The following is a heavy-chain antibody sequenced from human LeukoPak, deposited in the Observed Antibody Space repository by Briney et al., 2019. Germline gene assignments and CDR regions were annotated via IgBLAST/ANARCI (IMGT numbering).Heavy chain of an antibody. CDR1: GFTFSSYS. J-gene: IGHJ4*02. CDR2: ISSSSSYI. Sequence: GGSLRLSCAASGFTFSSYSMNWVRQAPGKGLEWVSSISSSSSYIYYADSVKGRFTISRDNAKNSLYLQMNSLRAEDTAVYYCARSGSSGWYINCWGQGTLVTVFS. D-gene: IGHD6-19*01. CDR3: ARSGSSGWYINC. V-gene: IGHV3-21*01.